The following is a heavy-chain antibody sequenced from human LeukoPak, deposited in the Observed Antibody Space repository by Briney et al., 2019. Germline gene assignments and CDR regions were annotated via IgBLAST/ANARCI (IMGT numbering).Heavy chain of an antibody. J-gene: IGHJ4*02. V-gene: IGHV3-30*04. CDR2: ISYDGSNK. Sequence: PGGSLRLSCAASGFTFSSYAMHWVRQAPGKGLEWVAVISYDGSNKYYADSVKGRFTISRDNSKNTLYLQMNSLRAEDTAVYYCAKGFKVITFGGVIVKGDYWGQGTLVTVSS. D-gene: IGHD3-16*02. CDR1: GFTFSSYA. CDR3: AKGFKVITFGGVIVKGDY.